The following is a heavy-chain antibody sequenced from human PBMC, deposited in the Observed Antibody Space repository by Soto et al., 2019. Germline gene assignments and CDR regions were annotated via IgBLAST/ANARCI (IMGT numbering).Heavy chain of an antibody. V-gene: IGHV3-21*01. D-gene: IGHD6-19*01. CDR1: GFTFSSYS. Sequence: PGGSLRLSCAASGFTFSSYSMNWVRQAPGKGLEWVSSISSSSSYIYYADSVKGRFTISRDNAKNSLYLQTNSLRAEDTAVYYCAREASVAGTWGWFDPWGQGTLVTVSS. J-gene: IGHJ5*02. CDR2: ISSSSSYI. CDR3: AREASVAGTWGWFDP.